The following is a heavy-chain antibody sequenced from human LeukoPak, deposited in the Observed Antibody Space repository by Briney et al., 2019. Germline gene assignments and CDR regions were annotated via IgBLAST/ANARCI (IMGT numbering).Heavy chain of an antibody. J-gene: IGHJ6*02. V-gene: IGHV3-9*01. D-gene: IGHD4-23*01. CDR2: ISWNSGSI. Sequence: GGSLRLSCAASGFTFDDYAMHWVRQAPGKGLEWVSGISWNSGSIGYADSVKGRFTISRDNAKNSLYLQMNSLRAEDTAVYYCARYSGFTVAYGMDVWGQGTTVTVSS. CDR3: ARYSGFTVAYGMDV. CDR1: GFTFDDYA.